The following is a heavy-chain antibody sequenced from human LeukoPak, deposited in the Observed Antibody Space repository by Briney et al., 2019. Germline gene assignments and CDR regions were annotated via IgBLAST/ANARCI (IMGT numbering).Heavy chain of an antibody. Sequence: GGSLRLSCTASGFTFGDYAMSWVRQAPGKGLEWVGFIRSKAYGGTTEYAASVKGRFTISRDDSKSIAYLQMNSLKTEDTAVYYCTRVPGYSYGRAYNWFDPWGQGTLVTVSS. CDR3: TRVPGYSYGRAYNWFDP. J-gene: IGHJ5*02. V-gene: IGHV3-49*04. CDR1: GFTFGDYA. CDR2: IRSKAYGGTT. D-gene: IGHD5-18*01.